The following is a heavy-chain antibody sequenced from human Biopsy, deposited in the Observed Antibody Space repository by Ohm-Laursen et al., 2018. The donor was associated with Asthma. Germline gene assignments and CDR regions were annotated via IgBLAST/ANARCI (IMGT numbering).Heavy chain of an antibody. CDR1: YGSITSGGYY. CDR2: ISHSGST. D-gene: IGHD6-6*01. CDR3: ARAQAAQYYYGMDV. Sequence: TLSLTCTVSYGSITSGGYYWTWIRQHPGKGLEWIGYISHSGSTYFNPSLKSRVTISLDRTKSQFSLKLSSVTAAGTALYYCARAQAAQYYYGMDVWGQGTTVIVSS. J-gene: IGHJ6*02. V-gene: IGHV4-30-2*01.